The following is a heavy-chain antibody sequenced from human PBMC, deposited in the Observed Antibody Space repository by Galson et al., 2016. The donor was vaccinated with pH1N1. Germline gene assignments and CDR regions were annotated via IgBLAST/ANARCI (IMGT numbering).Heavy chain of an antibody. Sequence: SVKVSCKASGYSLTKYYVHWVRQAPGQGLERMGVIDPSNGGTSYAQKFQGRVTMTRDTSANTVYMELSSLRSEDTAIYYCARDFYSGYAGGRLDYWGQGTLVTVSS. D-gene: IGHD5-12*01. CDR2: IDPSNGGT. J-gene: IGHJ4*02. V-gene: IGHV1-46*03. CDR1: GYSLTKYY. CDR3: ARDFYSGYAGGRLDY.